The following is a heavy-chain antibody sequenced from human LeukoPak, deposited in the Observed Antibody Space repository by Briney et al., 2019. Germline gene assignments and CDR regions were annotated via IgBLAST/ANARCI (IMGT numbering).Heavy chain of an antibody. CDR2: INPNSGGT. V-gene: IGHV1-2*02. J-gene: IGHJ5*02. Sequence: ASVKVSCKASGYTFTGYYMHWVRQAPGQGLEWMGWINPNSGGTNYAQKFQGRVTMTRDTPISTAYMELSRLRSDDTAVYYCARGGAVAGLEFSGDWFDPWGQGTLVTVSS. CDR1: GYTFTGYY. D-gene: IGHD6-19*01. CDR3: ARGGAVAGLEFSGDWFDP.